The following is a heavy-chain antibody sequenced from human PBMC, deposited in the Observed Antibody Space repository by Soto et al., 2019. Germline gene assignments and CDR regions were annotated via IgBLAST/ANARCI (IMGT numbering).Heavy chain of an antibody. CDR1: GFTFRNND. D-gene: IGHD6-19*01. Sequence: PGGSLRLSGVASGFTFRNNDMTWVRQAPGKGLEWVSTIDGTSTFSNYADSVEGRFTISRDNSRNTVYLQMNSLRADDTAAYYCAKKSGWFTAWGQGTLVTVS. J-gene: IGHJ5*02. CDR3: AKKSGWFTA. CDR2: IDGTSTFS. V-gene: IGHV3-23*01.